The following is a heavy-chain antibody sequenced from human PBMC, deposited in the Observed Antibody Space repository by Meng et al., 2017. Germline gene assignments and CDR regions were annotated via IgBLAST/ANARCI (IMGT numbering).Heavy chain of an antibody. D-gene: IGHD4-17*01. J-gene: IGHJ4*02. CDR3: SRLETTAFDY. CDR2: IRSKANNYAT. CDR1: GFTFSVSA. V-gene: IGHV3-73*02. Sequence: LVESGGGLVPPGGSLKLSCAAFGFTFSVSAMHWVRQSSGKGLEWVGRIRSKANNYATAYAASVIGRFTISRDDSKNTAYLQMNSLKTEDTAVYYCSRLETTAFDYWGQGSLVTVSS.